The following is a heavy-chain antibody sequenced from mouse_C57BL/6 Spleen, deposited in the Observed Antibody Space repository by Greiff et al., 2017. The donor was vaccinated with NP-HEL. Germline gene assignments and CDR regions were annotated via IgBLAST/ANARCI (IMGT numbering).Heavy chain of an antibody. Sequence: QVQLQQSGPELVKPGASVKISCKASGYAFSSSWMNWVKQRPGKGLEWIGRIYPGDGDTNYNGKFKGEATLTADKSSSTAYMQLSSLTSEDSAVYFCARETVVYMDYWGQGTSVTVSS. J-gene: IGHJ4*01. D-gene: IGHD1-1*01. CDR1: GYAFSSSW. V-gene: IGHV1-82*01. CDR3: ARETVVYMDY. CDR2: IYPGDGDT.